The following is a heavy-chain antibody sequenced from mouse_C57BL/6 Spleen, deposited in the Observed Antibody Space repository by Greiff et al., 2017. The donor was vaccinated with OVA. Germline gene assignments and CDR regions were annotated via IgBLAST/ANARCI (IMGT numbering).Heavy chain of an antibody. V-gene: IGHV1-54*01. D-gene: IGHD2-3*01. J-gene: IGHJ3*01. CDR1: GYAFTNYL. Sequence: QVQLQQSGAELVRPGTSVKVSCKASGYAFTNYLIEWVKQRPGQGLEWIGVINPGSGGTNYNEKFKGKATLTADKSSSTAYMQLSSLTSEDSAVYFCARRLDGYYGFAYWGQGTLVTVSA. CDR3: ARRLDGYYGFAY. CDR2: INPGSGGT.